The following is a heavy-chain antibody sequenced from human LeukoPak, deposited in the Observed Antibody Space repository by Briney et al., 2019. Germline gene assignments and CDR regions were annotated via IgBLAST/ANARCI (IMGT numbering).Heavy chain of an antibody. J-gene: IGHJ5*02. CDR1: GVSFSGYY. Sequence: KSSETLSLTCAVYGVSFSGYYWSWIRQPPGKGLEWTGEINHSGSTNYNPSLKSRVTISVDTSKNQFSLKLSSVTAADTAVYYCARGFHLGYCSGGSCYVWFDPWGQGTLVTVSS. D-gene: IGHD2-15*01. CDR2: INHSGST. V-gene: IGHV4-34*01. CDR3: ARGFHLGYCSGGSCYVWFDP.